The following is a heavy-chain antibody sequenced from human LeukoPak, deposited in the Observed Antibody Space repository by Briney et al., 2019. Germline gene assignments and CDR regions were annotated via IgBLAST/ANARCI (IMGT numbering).Heavy chain of an antibody. J-gene: IGHJ4*02. Sequence: SGGSLKLSCAASGFTFSSYWMHWVRQAPGKGLVWVSRINSDGSSTRYADSVKGRFTTSRDNAKNTVSLQMNSLRVEDTAVYYCTRDHITSWQIDFWGQGTMVTVSS. V-gene: IGHV3-74*01. CDR2: INSDGSST. D-gene: IGHD2-2*01. CDR3: TRDHITSWQIDF. CDR1: GFTFSSYW.